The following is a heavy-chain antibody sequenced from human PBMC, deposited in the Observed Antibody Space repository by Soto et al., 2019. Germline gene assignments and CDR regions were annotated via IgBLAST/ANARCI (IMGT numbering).Heavy chain of an antibody. CDR2: ISYDGSNK. D-gene: IGHD1-26*01. Sequence: QVQLVESGGGVVQPGRSLRLSCAASGFTFSSYAMHWVRQAPGKGLEWVAVISYDGSNKYYADSVKGRFTISRDNSKNTLYLQMNSLRAEDTAVYYCARDTPPVGATHYFDYWGQGTLVTVSS. J-gene: IGHJ4*02. CDR1: GFTFSSYA. V-gene: IGHV3-30-3*01. CDR3: ARDTPPVGATHYFDY.